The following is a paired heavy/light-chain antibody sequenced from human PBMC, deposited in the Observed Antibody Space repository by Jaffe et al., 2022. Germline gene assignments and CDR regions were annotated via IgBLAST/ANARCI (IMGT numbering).Heavy chain of an antibody. J-gene: IGHJ4*02. CDR2: TRNKARGYST. D-gene: IGHD3-22*01. CDR1: EFTFSDHY. Sequence: EVQLVESGGGLVQPGGSMRLSCVASEFTFSDHYMDWVRQAPGKGLEWVGRTRNKARGYSTEYAASVKGRFTISRDDSKNSLFLQMNSLKTEDTAVYYCARVPRDSRYVDYWGQGTLVTVSS. CDR3: ARVPRDSRYVDY. V-gene: IGHV3-72*01.
Light chain of an antibody. V-gene: IGKV1-5*03. CDR3: QQYHTYPVT. Sequence: DIQMTQSPSTLSASVGDRVTITCRASQSISNWLAWYHQKPGSAPKVLIYQASSLESGVPSRFSGSGSGTEFTLTISSLHPDDFASYYCQQYHTYPVTFGQGTKLEIK. CDR1: QSISNW. J-gene: IGKJ2*01. CDR2: QAS.